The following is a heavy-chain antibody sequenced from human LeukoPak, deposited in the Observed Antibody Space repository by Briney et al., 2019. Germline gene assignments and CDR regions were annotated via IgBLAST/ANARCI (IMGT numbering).Heavy chain of an antibody. Sequence: GGSLRLSCAASGFTFRNAWMYWVRQAPGKGLEYVAVISYDGGNKFYADSVKGRFTVSRDNSKNTLYLQMNSLRPEDTAVYYCARGDEGDYYYGQYWGQGTLVTVSS. D-gene: IGHD3-10*01. CDR2: ISYDGGNK. V-gene: IGHV3-30*03. CDR3: ARGDEGDYYYGQY. CDR1: GFTFRNAW. J-gene: IGHJ4*02.